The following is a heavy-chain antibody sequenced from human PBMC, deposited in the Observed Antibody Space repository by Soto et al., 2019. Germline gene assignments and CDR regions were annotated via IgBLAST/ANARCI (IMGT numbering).Heavy chain of an antibody. J-gene: IGHJ5*02. D-gene: IGHD2-2*01. CDR3: AREGYCISTSCYEVWFDP. V-gene: IGHV1-18*01. CDR1: GYTFTSYG. CDR2: ISAYNGNT. Sequence: GASVKVSCKASGYTFTSYGISWVRQAPGQGLEWMGWISAYNGNTNYAQKLQGRVTMTTDTSTSTAYMELRSLRSDDTAVYYCAREGYCISTSCYEVWFDPWGQGTLVTVSS.